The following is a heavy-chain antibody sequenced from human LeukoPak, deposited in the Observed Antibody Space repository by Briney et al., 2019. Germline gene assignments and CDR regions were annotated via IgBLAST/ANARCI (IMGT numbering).Heavy chain of an antibody. D-gene: IGHD5-24*01. J-gene: IGHJ4*02. V-gene: IGHV4-4*07. Sequence: SETLSLTCTVSGDPISRYYWTWIRQSAGKGLEWIGLIYTSGITNYNPSLKSRVTMSVDTSKNQLSLKLSSVTAADAAVYYCARKDGDYWGQGMLVTVSS. CDR2: IYTSGIT. CDR3: ARKDGDY. CDR1: GDPISRYY.